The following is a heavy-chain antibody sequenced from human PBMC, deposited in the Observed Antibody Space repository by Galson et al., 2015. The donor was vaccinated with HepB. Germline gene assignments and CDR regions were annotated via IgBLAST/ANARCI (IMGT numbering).Heavy chain of an antibody. CDR3: ARGAKGSGRQLYYFDY. CDR2: ISSNGVGT. V-gene: IGHV3-64*02. Sequence: LRLSCAASGFTFNSYAMHWVRQAPGKGLEYVSAISSNGVGTYYADSVKGRFTISRDSSKNTLFLQMDSLGPEDMAVYYCARGAKGSGRQLYYFDYWGPGTLVTVSS. J-gene: IGHJ4*02. CDR1: GFTFNSYA. D-gene: IGHD6-19*01.